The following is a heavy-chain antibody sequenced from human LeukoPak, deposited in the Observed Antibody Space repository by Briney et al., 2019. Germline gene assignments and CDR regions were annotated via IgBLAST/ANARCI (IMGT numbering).Heavy chain of an antibody. CDR1: GGSISSSSYY. J-gene: IGHJ4*02. CDR2: IYYSGST. Sequence: SETLSLTCTVSGGSISSSSYYWGWIRQPPWKGLEWIGSIYYSGSTYYNPSLKSRVTISVDTSKNQFSLKLSSVTAADTAVYYCASDYYDSSGYPLPFDYWGQGTLVTVSS. V-gene: IGHV4-39*01. CDR3: ASDYYDSSGYPLPFDY. D-gene: IGHD3-22*01.